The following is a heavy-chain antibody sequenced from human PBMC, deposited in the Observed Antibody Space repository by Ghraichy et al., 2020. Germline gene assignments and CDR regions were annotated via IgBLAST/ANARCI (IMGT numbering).Heavy chain of an antibody. V-gene: IGHV7-4-1*02. D-gene: IGHD2-21*02. CDR3: ARENFYHCGGDCYRGNFDY. Sequence: ASVKVSCKASGYTFTSYAMNWVRQAPGQGLEWMGWINTNTGNPTYAQGFTGRFVFSLDTSVSTAYLQISSLKAEDTAVYYCARENFYHCGGDCYRGNFDYWGQGPLVTVSS. CDR2: INTNTGNP. CDR1: GYTFTSYA. J-gene: IGHJ4*02.